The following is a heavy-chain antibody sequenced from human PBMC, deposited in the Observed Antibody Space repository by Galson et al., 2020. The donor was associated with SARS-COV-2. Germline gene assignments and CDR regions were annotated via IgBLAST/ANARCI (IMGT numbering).Heavy chain of an antibody. J-gene: IGHJ4*02. CDR3: ARDGGQLVGNFDY. D-gene: IGHD6-6*01. Sequence: SETLSLTCTLSGGSISSSSYYWGWIRQPPGKGLEWIGRIYYSGSTYYNPSLKSRVTISVDTSKNQFSLKLSSVTAADTAVYYCARDGGQLVGNFDYWGEGSLCNVSS. CDR1: GGSISSSSYY. V-gene: IGHV4-39*07. CDR2: IYYSGST.